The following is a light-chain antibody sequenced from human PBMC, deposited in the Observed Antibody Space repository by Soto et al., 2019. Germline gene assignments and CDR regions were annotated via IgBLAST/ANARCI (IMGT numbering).Light chain of an antibody. V-gene: IGKV1-9*01. CDR3: QQVNSYPIT. CDR1: QGISNY. Sequence: DIPLTQSPSFLSASVGDRVTITCRASQGISNYLAWYQQKAGKAHNRLIYAASPLQSGVPSRFSGSGSGTEFTLTISSLQPEDFATYYCQQVNSYPITFGQGTRLEMK. CDR2: AAS. J-gene: IGKJ5*01.